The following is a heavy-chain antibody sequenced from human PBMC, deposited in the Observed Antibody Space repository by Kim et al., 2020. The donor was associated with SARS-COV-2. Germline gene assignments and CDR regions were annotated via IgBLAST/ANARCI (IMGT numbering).Heavy chain of an antibody. V-gene: IGHV1-3*01. J-gene: IGHJ4*02. Sequence: ASVKVSCKASGYTFTSYAMHWVRQAPGQRLEWMGWINAGNGNTKYSQKFQGRVTITRDTSASTAYMELSSLRSEDTAVYYCATKPCSGGSCYSGVYWGQGTLVTVSS. CDR1: GYTFTSYA. D-gene: IGHD2-15*01. CDR3: ATKPCSGGSCYSGVY. CDR2: INAGNGNT.